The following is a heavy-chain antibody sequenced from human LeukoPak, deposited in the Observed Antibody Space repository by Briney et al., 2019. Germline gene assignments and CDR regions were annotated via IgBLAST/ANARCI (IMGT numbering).Heavy chain of an antibody. Sequence: ASVKVSCKASGYTFSGDYVHWVRQAPGQGLEWMGRINPNTGGTSYAQKFQGRVTMTRDTSISTAYMELSRVTPDDTAVYFCARDRNLYSGSFASWGQGTLVTVSS. CDR3: ARDRNLYSGSFAS. J-gene: IGHJ4*02. CDR1: GYTFSGDY. V-gene: IGHV1-2*06. D-gene: IGHD1-26*01. CDR2: INPNTGGT.